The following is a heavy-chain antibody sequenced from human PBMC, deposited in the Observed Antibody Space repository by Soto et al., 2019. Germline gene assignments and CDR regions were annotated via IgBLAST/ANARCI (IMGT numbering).Heavy chain of an antibody. D-gene: IGHD1-1*01. CDR2: IYYSGST. V-gene: IGHV4-61*01. CDR1: GDSVRSNSYY. J-gene: IGHJ5*02. CDR3: VRDGTKTLRDWFDP. Sequence: SETLSLTXTVSGDSVRSNSYYWSWIRQPPGKGLEWIGYIYYSGSTNYNPSLKSRVTMSLDTSKKQFSLKLRSVTAADTAVYYCVRDGTKTLRDWFDPWGQGISVTVSS.